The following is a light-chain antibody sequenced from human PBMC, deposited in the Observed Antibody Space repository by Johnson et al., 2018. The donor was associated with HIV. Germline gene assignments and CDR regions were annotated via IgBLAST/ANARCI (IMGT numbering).Light chain of an antibody. CDR3: GTWDSSLSANV. J-gene: IGLJ1*01. CDR1: SSNIGNNY. V-gene: IGLV1-51*02. Sequence: QSVLTQPPSVSAAPGQKVTISCSGSSSNIGNNYVSWYQQLPGTAPKLLVYENVKRPSGIPDRFSDSKSGTSATLGITGLQTGDEADYYCGTWDSSLSANVFGTGTKVTVL. CDR2: ENV.